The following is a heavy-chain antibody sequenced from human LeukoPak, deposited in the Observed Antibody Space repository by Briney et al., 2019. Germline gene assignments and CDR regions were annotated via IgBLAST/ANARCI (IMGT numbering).Heavy chain of an antibody. CDR3: ATTRYGDSSPYYYYYMDV. Sequence: GGSLRLSCAASGFTFSSYVMHWVRQAPGKGLEWVAIISYDGSNEYYADSVKGRFTISRDNSKNTLYLQMNSLRAADTAVYYCATTRYGDSSPYYYYYMDVWGKGTTVTVSS. CDR1: GFTFSSYV. CDR2: ISYDGSNE. V-gene: IGHV3-30*04. D-gene: IGHD3-10*01. J-gene: IGHJ6*03.